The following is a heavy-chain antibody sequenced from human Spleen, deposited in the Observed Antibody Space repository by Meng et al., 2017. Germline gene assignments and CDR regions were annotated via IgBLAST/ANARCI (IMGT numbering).Heavy chain of an antibody. CDR2: INPKSGDT. V-gene: IGHV1-2*06. J-gene: IGHJ4*02. CDR1: GYNFPDYY. Sequence: ASVKVSCKPSGYNFPDYYIHWVRRAPGQGLEWMGRINPKSGDTHYAQKFQARVTMTRDTSISTAYMELSGLRSDDTAVYYCARDEDISAAGKLFGDYWGQGTLVTGSS. CDR3: ARDEDISAAGKLFGDY. D-gene: IGHD6-13*01.